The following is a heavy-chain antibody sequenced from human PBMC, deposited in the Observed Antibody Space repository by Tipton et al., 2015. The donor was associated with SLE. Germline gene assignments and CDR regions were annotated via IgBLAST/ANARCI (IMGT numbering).Heavy chain of an antibody. CDR3: ARDISSWFDAFDI. CDR1: GGSISRNNW. D-gene: IGHD6-13*01. CDR2: IYRSGST. Sequence: TLSLTCAVFGGSISRNNWWSWVRQPPGKGLEWIGEIYRSGSTNYNPSLKSRVTISVDKSKNQFSLKLSSVTAADTAVYYCARDISSWFDAFDIWGQGTMVTVSS. V-gene: IGHV4-4*02. J-gene: IGHJ3*02.